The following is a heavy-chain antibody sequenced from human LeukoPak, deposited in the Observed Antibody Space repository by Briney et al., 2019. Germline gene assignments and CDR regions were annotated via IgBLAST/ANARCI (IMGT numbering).Heavy chain of an antibody. CDR1: GGSFSGYY. V-gene: IGHV4-34*01. J-gene: IGHJ4*02. D-gene: IGHD6-6*01. CDR3: ARGRIAARRYYFDY. Sequence: SETLSLTCAVYGGSFSGYYWSWIRQPPGKGLEWIGEINHSGSTNYNPSLTSRVTISVDTSKNQFSLKLSSVTAADTAVYYCARGRIAARRYYFDYWGQGTLVTVSS. CDR2: INHSGST.